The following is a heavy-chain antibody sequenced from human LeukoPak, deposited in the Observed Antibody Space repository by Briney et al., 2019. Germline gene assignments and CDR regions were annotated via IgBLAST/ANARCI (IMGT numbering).Heavy chain of an antibody. V-gene: IGHV3-30*03. D-gene: IGHD6-13*01. CDR3: ASVIAAAGTDY. CDR1: GFTFSNYA. J-gene: IGHJ4*02. Sequence: GGSLRLSCAASGFTFSNYAIHWVRQAPGKGLEWVAVISYDGSHKFYADSVRGRFTISRDNAKNTLYLQMNSLRAEDTAVYYCASVIAAAGTDYWGQGTLVTVSS. CDR2: ISYDGSHK.